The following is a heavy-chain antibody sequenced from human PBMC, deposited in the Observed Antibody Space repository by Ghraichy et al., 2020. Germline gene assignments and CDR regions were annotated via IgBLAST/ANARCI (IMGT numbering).Heavy chain of an antibody. CDR2: IYYGGRT. J-gene: IGHJ4*02. V-gene: IGHV4-39*01. CDR3: ARLALEGRKFGFAYGPNVDS. Sequence: SETLSLTCTVSGGSIRSSTYSWGWIRQSPEKGLEWIGNIYYGGRTYYNPSLQSRVTMSVDTSKNQFSLNLSSVTAADTAVYYCARLALEGRKFGFAYGPNVDSWGQGTLVTVSS. CDR1: GGSIRSSTYS. D-gene: IGHD3-10*01.